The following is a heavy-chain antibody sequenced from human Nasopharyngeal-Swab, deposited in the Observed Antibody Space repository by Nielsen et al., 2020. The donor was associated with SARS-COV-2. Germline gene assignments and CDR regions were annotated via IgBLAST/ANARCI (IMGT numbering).Heavy chain of an antibody. D-gene: IGHD3-10*01. J-gene: IGHJ3*02. CDR3: EKSGVRGVIRYAFDI. CDR2: IIPIFGTA. V-gene: IGHV1-69*01. Sequence: WVRQAPGQGLEWMGGIIPIFGTANYAQKFQGRVTITADESTSTAYMELSSLRSEDTAVYYCEKSGVRGVIRYAFDIWGQGTMVTVSS.